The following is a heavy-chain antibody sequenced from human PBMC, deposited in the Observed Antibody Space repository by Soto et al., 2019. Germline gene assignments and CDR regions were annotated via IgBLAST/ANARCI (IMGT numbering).Heavy chain of an antibody. CDR3: ARDGYYSDSSGRRRREAFDI. D-gene: IGHD3-22*01. V-gene: IGHV3-66*01. CDR1: GFSVSSDY. J-gene: IGHJ3*02. Sequence: EVQLVESGGGLVQPGKSLRLSCAASGFSVSSDYMSWVRQAPGKGLEWVSLINSGGRTYYADSVQGRFSVSRDKSSNMLHLRMSSLRAEDTALYLCARDGYYSDSSGRRRREAFDIWGLGTMVTVSS. CDR2: INSGGRT.